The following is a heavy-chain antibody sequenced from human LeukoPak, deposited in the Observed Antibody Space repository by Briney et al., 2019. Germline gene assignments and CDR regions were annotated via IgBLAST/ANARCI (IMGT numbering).Heavy chain of an antibody. J-gene: IGHJ4*02. D-gene: IGHD6-19*01. CDR2: VYHSGTT. Sequence: SETLSLTCTVSGYSIRSGYYWGWIRQPPGKGLEWLGSVYHSGTTYYNPSLKSRITISVDTSKNQFSLKLSSVTAADTAVYYCARYSSGWYFDYWGQGTLVTVSS. CDR3: ARYSSGWYFDY. CDR1: GYSIRSGYY. V-gene: IGHV4-38-2*02.